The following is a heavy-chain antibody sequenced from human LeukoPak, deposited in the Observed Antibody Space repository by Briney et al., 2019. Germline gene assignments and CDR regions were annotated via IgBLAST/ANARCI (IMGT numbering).Heavy chain of an antibody. Sequence: GASVKVSCKASGGTFSSYYMHWVRQAPGQGLEWMGWINPNSGGTNYAQKFQGRVTMTRDTSISTAYMELSRLRSDDTAVYYCARAHMTTVTLGDYWGQGSLVTVSS. CDR1: GGTFSSYY. V-gene: IGHV1-2*02. D-gene: IGHD4-11*01. J-gene: IGHJ4*02. CDR2: INPNSGGT. CDR3: ARAHMTTVTLGDY.